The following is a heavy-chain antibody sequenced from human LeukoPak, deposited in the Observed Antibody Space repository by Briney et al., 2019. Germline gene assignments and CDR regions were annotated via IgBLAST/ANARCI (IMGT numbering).Heavy chain of an antibody. CDR2: INPNSGGT. D-gene: IGHD4-23*01. CDR1: GYTFTGYY. Sequence: ASVKVSFKPSGYTFTGYYIHWVRLAPGQGLEWMGWINPNSGGTNFAQKFRSRVTMTRDTSISTAYMELGSLRPDDTAVYFCARALPKKVATTITWGDAFDIWGQGTMVTVSS. V-gene: IGHV1-2*02. CDR3: ARALPKKVATTITWGDAFDI. J-gene: IGHJ3*02.